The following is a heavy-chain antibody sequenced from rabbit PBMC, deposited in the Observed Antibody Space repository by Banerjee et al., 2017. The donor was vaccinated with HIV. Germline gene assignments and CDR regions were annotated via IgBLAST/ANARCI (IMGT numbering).Heavy chain of an antibody. D-gene: IGHD4-1*01. CDR2: IYAGSSGST. CDR3: ARDLAGVIGWNFNL. V-gene: IGHV1S45*01. Sequence: QEQLVESGGDLVKPGASLTLTCTASGIDFSSYYYMCWVRQAPGKGLEWIACIYAGSSGSTYYASWAKGRFTISKISSTTVTLQMTSLTAADTATYFCARDLAGVIGWNFNLWGPGTLVTVS. CDR1: GIDFSSYYY. J-gene: IGHJ4*01.